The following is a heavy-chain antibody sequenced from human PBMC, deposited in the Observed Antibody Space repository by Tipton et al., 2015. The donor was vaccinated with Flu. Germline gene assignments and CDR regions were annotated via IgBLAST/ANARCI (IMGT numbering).Heavy chain of an antibody. Sequence: TLSLTCGVSGDSIRSSNYYWGWIRQPQGKGLEWIGNTFHSGNTYLNPSPKGRVTISIDTSKNQFSLKLNSVTAADTAVYYCARDQGFGGGMTYDYYAMDVWGQGTTVAVSS. D-gene: IGHD3-10*01. CDR1: GDSIRSSNYY. CDR3: ARDQGFGGGMTYDYYAMDV. V-gene: IGHV4-39*07. CDR2: TFHSGNT. J-gene: IGHJ6*02.